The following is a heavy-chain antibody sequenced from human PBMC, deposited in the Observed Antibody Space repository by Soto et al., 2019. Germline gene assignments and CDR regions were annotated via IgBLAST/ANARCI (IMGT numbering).Heavy chain of an antibody. CDR1: GGTFNNYA. CDR3: ATQQQLTTFDF. J-gene: IGHJ4*02. D-gene: IGHD6-13*01. Sequence: QVQLAQSGAEVKKPGSSVKVSCKASGGTFNNYAISWVRQAPGQGLEWMGGIVPIFNTSHFAEKFQGRLTLTADKSTSTAIMELIGLRSDDAAVYFCATQQQLTTFDFWGQGNLVSVSS. CDR2: IVPIFNTS. V-gene: IGHV1-69*06.